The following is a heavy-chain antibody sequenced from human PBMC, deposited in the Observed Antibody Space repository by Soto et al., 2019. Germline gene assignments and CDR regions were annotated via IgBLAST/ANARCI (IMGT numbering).Heavy chain of an antibody. V-gene: IGHV4-34*01. J-gene: IGHJ6*03. CDR1: GGSFSGYY. CDR2: INHSGST. CDR3: ARGAFYDYIWGSYRYPTNYYYYYMDV. Sequence: SETLSLTCAVYGGSFSGYYWSWIRQPPGKGLEWIGEINHSGSTNYNPSLKSRVTISVDTSKNQFSLKLSSVTAADTAVYYCARGAFYDYIWGSYRYPTNYYYYYMDVWGKGTTVTVSS. D-gene: IGHD3-16*02.